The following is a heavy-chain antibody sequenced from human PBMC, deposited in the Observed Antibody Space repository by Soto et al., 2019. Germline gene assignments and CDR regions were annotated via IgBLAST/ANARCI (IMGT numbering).Heavy chain of an antibody. CDR1: GVSIGSRDW. J-gene: IGHJ4*02. CDR2: ISYSDAT. Sequence: QVQLQEAGPGLVKPSGTLSLTCAVSGVSIGSRDWWSWVRQPPGKGLEWIGDISYSDATNYNPSLRGRVTISLDYSKHQFSLSLSFVTAADTAVYFCARLRRDGYNPFDYWGQGTLVTVSS. V-gene: IGHV4-4*02. D-gene: IGHD5-12*01. CDR3: ARLRRDGYNPFDY.